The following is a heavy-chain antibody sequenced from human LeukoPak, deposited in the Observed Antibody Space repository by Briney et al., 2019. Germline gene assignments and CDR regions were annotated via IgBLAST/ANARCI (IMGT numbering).Heavy chain of an antibody. D-gene: IGHD4-17*01. CDR1: GGSIDNSIYY. Sequence: SETLSPTCTVSGGSIDNSIYYWGWIRQSPEKGLEWIGSIYYTGTTNYNPSLESRVTISVDASNNQVSLTLNSVTAADTAVYFCARAEATVTSDAFDIWGQGAMVTVSS. CDR3: ARAEATVTSDAFDI. CDR2: IYYTGTT. J-gene: IGHJ3*02. V-gene: IGHV4-39*07.